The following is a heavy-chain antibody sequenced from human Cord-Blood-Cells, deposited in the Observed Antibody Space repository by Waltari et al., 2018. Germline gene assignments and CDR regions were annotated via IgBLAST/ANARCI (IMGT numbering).Heavy chain of an antibody. CDR3: ARDGYSYGAFDI. Sequence: QLQLQQPGPGLVKPSQTLSLTCAISVDRVPSNNPAWPCILQSPSRGLECLGRTYYRSKWYNDYAVSVKSRITINPDTSKNQFSLQLNSVTPEDTAVYYCARDGYSYGAFDIWGQGTMVTVSS. J-gene: IGHJ3*02. CDR2: TYYRSKWYN. D-gene: IGHD5-18*01. CDR1: VDRVPSNNPA. V-gene: IGHV6-1*01.